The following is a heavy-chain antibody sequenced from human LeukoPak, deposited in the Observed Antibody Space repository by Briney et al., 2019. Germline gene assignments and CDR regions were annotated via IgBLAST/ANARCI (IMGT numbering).Heavy chain of an antibody. J-gene: IGHJ4*02. CDR2: IYHSGST. V-gene: IGHV4-4*02. CDR3: ARDGGDYYDSSVGHYYFDY. CDR1: GGSISSSNW. Sequence: SETLSLTCAVSGGSISSSNWWSWVRPPPGKGLEWIGEIYHSGSTNYNPSLKSRVTISVDKSKNQFSLKLSSVTAADTAVYYCARDGGDYYDSSVGHYYFDYWGQGTLVTVSS. D-gene: IGHD3-22*01.